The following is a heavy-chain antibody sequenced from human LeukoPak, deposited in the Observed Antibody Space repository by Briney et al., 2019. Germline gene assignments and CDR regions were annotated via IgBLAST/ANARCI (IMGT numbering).Heavy chain of an antibody. D-gene: IGHD2-2*01. CDR1: GFTFSNYW. V-gene: IGHV3-7*01. CDR3: ATYSSSNGREFQY. CDR2: IQQHGSET. J-gene: IGHJ1*01. Sequence: PGGSLRLSCEGSGFTFSNYWMSWVRQAPGKGLEWVANIQQHGSETYYGDSVKGRFTISGDNAKNSLYLQMNSLRAEDTAVYYCATYSSSNGREFQYWGQGTLVTVSS.